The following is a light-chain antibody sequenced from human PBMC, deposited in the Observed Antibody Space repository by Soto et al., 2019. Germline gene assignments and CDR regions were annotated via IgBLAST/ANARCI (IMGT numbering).Light chain of an antibody. CDR1: SSDVGGYNY. CDR3: SSYTSTSTYV. V-gene: IGLV2-14*01. Sequence: QAVLTQPDSVCGSPGQSMTISCTGTSSDVGGYNYVSWYQQYPGKAPRLIIYHVSNPPSGVSDRFSGSKSGNSASLTISGLQAEDEADYSCSSYTSTSTYVVGTGTKVTVL. J-gene: IGLJ1*01. CDR2: HVS.